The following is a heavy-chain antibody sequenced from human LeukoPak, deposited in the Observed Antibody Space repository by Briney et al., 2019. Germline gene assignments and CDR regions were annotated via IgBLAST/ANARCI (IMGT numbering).Heavy chain of an antibody. V-gene: IGHV3-21*01. CDR2: ISSSSSYI. Sequence: NPGGSLRLSCAASGFTFSSYSMNWVRQAPGKGLEWVSSISSSSSYIYYADSVKGRFTISRDNAENSLYLQMNSLRDEDTAVYYCARDLISGHYTFDYWGQGALVTVSS. CDR1: GFTFSSYS. CDR3: ARDLISGHYTFDY. D-gene: IGHD1-26*01. J-gene: IGHJ4*02.